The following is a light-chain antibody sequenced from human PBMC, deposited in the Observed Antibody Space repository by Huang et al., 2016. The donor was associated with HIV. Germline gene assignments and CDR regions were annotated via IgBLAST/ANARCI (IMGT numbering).Light chain of an antibody. Sequence: EIVMTQSPATLSVAPGERVTLSCRASQNLNSDLAWYQQKPGQAPRLLMYDASTRATGFPGGFSGSGSGTEFTLTISSLQSEDFAVYYCQQYKDWPLTFGGGTKLEIK. CDR3: QQYKDWPLT. V-gene: IGKV3-15*01. CDR1: QNLNSD. J-gene: IGKJ4*01. CDR2: DAS.